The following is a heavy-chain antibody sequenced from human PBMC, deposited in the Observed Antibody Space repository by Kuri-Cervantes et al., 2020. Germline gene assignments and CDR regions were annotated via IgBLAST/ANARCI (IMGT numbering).Heavy chain of an antibody. Sequence: SGPTLVKPTQTLTLTCTFSGFSLTTTGVAVGWIRQSPGKALEWLALIYWDDDKRYSPSLKSRLTITKDTSQNQVVLTMTNMDPVDTATYYCAHGTYCTGGVCPPFAYWGQGTLVTVSS. CDR2: IYWDDDK. CDR1: GFSLTTTGVA. V-gene: IGHV2-5*02. CDR3: AHGTYCTGGVCPPFAY. D-gene: IGHD2-8*02. J-gene: IGHJ4*02.